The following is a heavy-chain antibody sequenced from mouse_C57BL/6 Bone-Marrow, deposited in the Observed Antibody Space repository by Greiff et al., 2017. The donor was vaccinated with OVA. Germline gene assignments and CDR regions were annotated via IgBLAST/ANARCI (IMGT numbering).Heavy chain of an antibody. D-gene: IGHD2-4*01. CDR3: ARRCDYEDYFDY. CDR1: GYTFTSYW. J-gene: IGHJ2*01. CDR2: IDPSDSYT. Sequence: QVQLQQPGAELVMPGASVKLSCKASGYTFTSYWMHWVKQRPGQGLEWIGEIDPSDSYTNYNQKFKGKSTLTVDKSSSTAYMQLSSLTSEDSAVYYCARRCDYEDYFDYWGQGTTLTVSS. V-gene: IGHV1-69*01.